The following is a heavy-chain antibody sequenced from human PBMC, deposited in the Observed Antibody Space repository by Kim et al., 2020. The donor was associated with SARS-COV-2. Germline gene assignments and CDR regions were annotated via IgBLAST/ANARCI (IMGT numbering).Heavy chain of an antibody. D-gene: IGHD6-6*01. CDR1: GFTFSSYS. Sequence: GGSLRLSCAASGFTFSSYSMNWVRQAPGKGLEWVSYISSSSSTIYYADSVKGRFTISRDNAKNSLYLQMNSLRAEDTAVYYCARPVLQEYSSFYEHNYYYYGMDVWGQGTTVTVSS. V-gene: IGHV3-48*04. CDR2: ISSSSSTI. J-gene: IGHJ6*02. CDR3: ARPVLQEYSSFYEHNYYYYGMDV.